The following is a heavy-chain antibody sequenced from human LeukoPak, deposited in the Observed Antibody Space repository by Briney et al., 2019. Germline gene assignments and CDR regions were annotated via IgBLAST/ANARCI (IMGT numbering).Heavy chain of an antibody. J-gene: IGHJ4*02. CDR3: AKDSSAGDFYFDY. V-gene: IGHV3-30*18. CDR2: ISYDGSKK. CDR1: GFTFSSYV. D-gene: IGHD7-27*01. Sequence: PGGSLRLSCAAPGFTFSSYVMHWVRQAPGKGLEWVAVISYDGSKKFYADSLKGRFTIYNDNSKNTLYLKMNSLRTEDTAIYYCAKDSSAGDFYFDYWGQGTLVTVSS.